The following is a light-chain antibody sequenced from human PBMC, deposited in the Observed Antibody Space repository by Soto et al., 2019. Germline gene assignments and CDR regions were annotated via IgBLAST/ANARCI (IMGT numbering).Light chain of an antibody. J-gene: IGLJ3*02. CDR1: SSNIGAGYD. CDR2: GNS. V-gene: IGLV1-40*01. CDR3: QSYDSSLSGVV. Sequence: QAVLTQPPSVSGAPGQRVTISCTGGSSNIGAGYDVHWYQQLPGAAPKLLIFGNSNRRLGVPDRFSGSKSGTSASLAITGLLAEDEADYYCQSYDSSLSGVVFGGGTKVTVL.